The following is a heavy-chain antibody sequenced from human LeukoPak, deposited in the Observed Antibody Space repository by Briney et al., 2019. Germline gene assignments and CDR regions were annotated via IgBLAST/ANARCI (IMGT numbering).Heavy chain of an antibody. CDR2: VGTDSDT. CDR1: GFTFRTSA. J-gene: IGHJ4*02. D-gene: IGHD3-10*01. Sequence: RAGGSLRLSCAASGFTFRTSALSWVRQSPGRGLEWVSAVGTDSDTYYADSVKGRFTISRDNSKNTVYLQMTGLRAEDTAVYYCATGYYYAAYWGQGTLVTVSS. CDR3: ATGYYYAAY. V-gene: IGHV3-23*01.